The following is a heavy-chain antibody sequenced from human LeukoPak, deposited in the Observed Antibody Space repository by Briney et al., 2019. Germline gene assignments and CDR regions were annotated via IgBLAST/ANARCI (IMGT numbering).Heavy chain of an antibody. Sequence: QPGGSLRLSCAASGFIFSHHGMHWVRQAPGKGLEWVAVIWSDGPNRFYADSVKGRFTISRDNSQTTVFLQMDSLRVKYAARYYCARDAQRGFDYSNSLKYWGHGTLVTVSS. V-gene: IGHV3-33*01. J-gene: IGHJ4*01. D-gene: IGHD4-11*01. CDR1: GFIFSHHG. CDR2: IWSDGPNR. CDR3: ARDAQRGFDYSNSLKY.